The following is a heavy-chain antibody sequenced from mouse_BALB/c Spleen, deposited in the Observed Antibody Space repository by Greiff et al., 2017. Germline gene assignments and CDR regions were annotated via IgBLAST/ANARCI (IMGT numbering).Heavy chain of an antibody. CDR1: GFTFSSYT. J-gene: IGHJ4*01. Sequence: EVQRVESGGGLVQPGGSLKLSCAASGFTFSSYTMSWVRQTPEKRLEWVAYISNGGGSTYYPDTVKGRFTISRDNAKNTLYLQMSSLKSEDTAMYYCARHKDDAMDYWGQGTSVTVSS. V-gene: IGHV5-12-2*01. CDR3: ARHKDDAMDY. CDR2: ISNGGGST.